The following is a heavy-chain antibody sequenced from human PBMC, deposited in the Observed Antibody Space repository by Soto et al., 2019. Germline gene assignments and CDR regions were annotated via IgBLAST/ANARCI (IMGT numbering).Heavy chain of an antibody. J-gene: IGHJ4*02. D-gene: IGHD3-3*01. CDR2: INPSGGST. CDR1: GYTFTSYY. V-gene: IGHV1-46*01. Sequence: QVQLVQSGAEVKKPGASVKISCKSSGYTFTSYYINWVRQAPGQGLEWMGIINPSGGSTTYAQRFQGRVTMTRDTSTSTAYMELSSLRSEDTAVYYCASTPVRFLADRYYFDYWGQGTLVTVSS. CDR3: ASTPVRFLADRYYFDY.